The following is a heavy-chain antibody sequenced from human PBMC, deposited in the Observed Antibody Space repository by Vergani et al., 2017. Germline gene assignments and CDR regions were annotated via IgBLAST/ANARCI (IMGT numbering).Heavy chain of an antibody. V-gene: IGHV1-18*04. CDR2: ISAYNGNT. CDR3: AVYYDSSESLDY. J-gene: IGHJ4*02. CDR1: GYTFTGYY. Sequence: QVQLVQSGAEVKKPGASVKVSCKASGYTFTGYYMHWVRQAPGQGLEWMGWISAYNGNTNYAQQLQGRVTMTTDTSTSTAYMELRSLRSDDTAVYYCAVYYDSSESLDYWGQGTLVTVSS. D-gene: IGHD3-22*01.